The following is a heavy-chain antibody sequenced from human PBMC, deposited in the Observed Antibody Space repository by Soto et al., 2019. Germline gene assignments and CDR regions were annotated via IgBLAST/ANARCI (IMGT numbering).Heavy chain of an antibody. Sequence: GESLKISCKGSGYSFTSYWISWVRQMPGKGLEWMGRIDPSDSYTNYSPSFQGHVTISADKSISTAYLQWSSLKASDTAMYYCARPLSIAAAGNYYYYYGMDVWGQLTTVTASS. CDR1: GYSFTSYW. CDR2: IDPSDSYT. V-gene: IGHV5-10-1*01. D-gene: IGHD6-13*01. J-gene: IGHJ6*02. CDR3: ARPLSIAAAGNYYYYYGMDV.